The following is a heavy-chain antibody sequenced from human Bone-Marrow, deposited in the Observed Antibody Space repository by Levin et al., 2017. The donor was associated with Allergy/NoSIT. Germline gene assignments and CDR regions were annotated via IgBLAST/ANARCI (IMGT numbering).Heavy chain of an antibody. CDR3: ATVASGSDSDY. Sequence: SETLSLTCNVSGVSISGSNYYWAWIRQPPGKGLEWIGNIYFRGTTYYNPSLKGRITMSVDTSENHFSLKLNSVTAADTAVYYCATVASGSDSDYWGQGTLVTVSS. V-gene: IGHV4-39*07. D-gene: IGHD1-26*01. CDR1: GVSISGSNYY. CDR2: IYFRGTT. J-gene: IGHJ4*02.